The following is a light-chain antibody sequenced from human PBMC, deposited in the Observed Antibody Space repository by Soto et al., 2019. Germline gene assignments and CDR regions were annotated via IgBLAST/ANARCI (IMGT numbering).Light chain of an antibody. CDR1: SSDVGSYNL. CDR2: EDT. CDR3: CSYAGSTSLL. V-gene: IGLV2-23*02. J-gene: IGLJ2*01. Sequence: QSALTQPDSVSGSPGQSITISCTGTSSDVGSYNLVSWYQQHPDKAPQLMIYEDTKRPSGVSNRISGSKSGNTASLTLSGLQAEDEADYYCCSYAGSTSLLFGGGTKLTVL.